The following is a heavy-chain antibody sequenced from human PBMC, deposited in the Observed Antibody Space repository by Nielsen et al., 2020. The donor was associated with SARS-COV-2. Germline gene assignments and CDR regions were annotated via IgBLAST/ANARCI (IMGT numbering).Heavy chain of an antibody. J-gene: IGHJ1*01. CDR1: GITFSNPW. V-gene: IGHV3-15*01. CDR3: TTGGITMVRGVMQY. CDR2: IKSKVDGGTT. Sequence: GESLKISCAASGITFSNPWMNGVRQAPGKGMEGVGRIKSKVDGGTTDYAGPVKGRFTISRDDSKNTLYLQMNSLKTEDTAVYYCTTGGITMVRGVMQYWGQGTLVTVSP. D-gene: IGHD3-10*01.